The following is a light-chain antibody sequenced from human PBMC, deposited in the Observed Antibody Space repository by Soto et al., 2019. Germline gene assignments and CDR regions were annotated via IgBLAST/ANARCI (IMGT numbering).Light chain of an antibody. V-gene: IGKV3-15*01. CDR2: GAS. J-gene: IGKJ4*01. CDR1: QSVRSN. Sequence: EIVMTQSPATLSVSPGERATLSSRASQSVRSNLAWYQQKRGQAPRLLIYGASNRATGIPARFSGSGSGIEFTLTISSLQSEDFAIYSCHQSNYWPLTFGGGTNVEI. CDR3: HQSNYWPLT.